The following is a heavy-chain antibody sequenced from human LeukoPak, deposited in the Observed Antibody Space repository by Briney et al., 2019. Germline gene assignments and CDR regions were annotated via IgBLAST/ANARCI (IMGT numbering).Heavy chain of an antibody. V-gene: IGHV2-5*01. J-gene: IGHJ4*02. Sequence: SAPTLVNPTQTLTLTCFFSGFSLSRRGVGVGWIRLPQRKALEWLALNSWLDGKRYRPSLKSRLPITKDPSSNTVVLTMTNLAPVDTATYYCAHARAYSGYDFDYWGQGNLVTVSS. D-gene: IGHD5-12*01. CDR1: GFSLSRRGVG. CDR2: NSWLDGK. CDR3: AHARAYSGYDFDY.